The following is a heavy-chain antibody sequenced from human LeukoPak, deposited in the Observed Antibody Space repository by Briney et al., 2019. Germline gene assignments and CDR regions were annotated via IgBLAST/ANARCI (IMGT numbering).Heavy chain of an antibody. CDR1: GGSISSYY. J-gene: IGHJ3*02. V-gene: IGHV4-59*01. Sequence: QSSETLSLTCTVSGGSISSYYWSWIRQPPGKGLEWIGYIYYSGSTNYNPSLKSRVTISVDTSKNQFSLKLSSVTAADTAVYYCARYGVLGNTFDIWGQGTMVTVSS. D-gene: IGHD4-17*01. CDR2: IYYSGST. CDR3: ARYGVLGNTFDI.